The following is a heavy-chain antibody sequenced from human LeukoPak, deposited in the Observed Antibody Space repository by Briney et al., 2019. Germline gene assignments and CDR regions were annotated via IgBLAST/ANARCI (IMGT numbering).Heavy chain of an antibody. CDR2: IYHSGST. J-gene: IGHJ6*02. Sequence: PSETLSLTCTVSGYSISSGYYWGWIRQPPGKGLEWIVSIYHSGSTYYNPSLKSRVTISVDTSKNQFSLKLSSVTAADTAVYYCARGRTTIEYYYGMDVWGQGTTVTVSS. CDR3: ARGRTTIEYYYGMDV. CDR1: GYSISSGYY. D-gene: IGHD5-12*01. V-gene: IGHV4-38-2*02.